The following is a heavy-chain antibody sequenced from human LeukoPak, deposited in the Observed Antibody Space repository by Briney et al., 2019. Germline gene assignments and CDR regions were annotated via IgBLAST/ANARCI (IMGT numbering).Heavy chain of an antibody. CDR3: ARVGAGGYDGDY. D-gene: IGHD5-12*01. CDR1: GYTFTSYA. CDR2: INAGNGNT. J-gene: IGHJ4*02. Sequence: ASVKVSCKASGYTFTSYAMHWVRQAPGQRLEWMGWINAGNGNTKYSQKFQGRVTITRDTSASTAYMELSSLRSEDTAVYYCARVGAGGYDGDYWGQGTLVTVSS. V-gene: IGHV1-3*01.